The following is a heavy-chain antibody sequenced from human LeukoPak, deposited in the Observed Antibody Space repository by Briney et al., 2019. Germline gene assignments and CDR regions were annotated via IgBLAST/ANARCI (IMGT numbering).Heavy chain of an antibody. CDR2: IYYSGST. CDR1: GGSISSGGYY. J-gene: IGHJ4*02. CDR3: ARGRYYNVFFDY. D-gene: IGHD3-10*01. V-gene: IGHV4-31*03. Sequence: TLSLTCTVSGGSISSGGYYWSWIRQHPGKGLEWIGYIYYSGSTYYNPSLKSRVTISADTSKNQFSLKLSSVTAADTAVYYCARGRYYNVFFDYWGQGTLVTVSS.